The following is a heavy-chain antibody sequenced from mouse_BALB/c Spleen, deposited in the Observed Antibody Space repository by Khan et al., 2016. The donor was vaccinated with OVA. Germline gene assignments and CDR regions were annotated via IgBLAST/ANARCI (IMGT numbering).Heavy chain of an antibody. J-gene: IGHJ3*01. Sequence: LQQSGPELMKPGASVKISCKASGNSFTSYYIHWVKQSHGKSLEWIGYIDPFNGSTNYNQKFKGKATLTVDNSSSTAYMHLSSLTSEDSAGYYSAGNGSSSWFVYGGQGTLVTVSA. CDR2: IDPFNGST. D-gene: IGHD1-1*01. CDR3: AGNGSSSWFVY. CDR1: GNSFTSYY. V-gene: IGHV1S135*01.